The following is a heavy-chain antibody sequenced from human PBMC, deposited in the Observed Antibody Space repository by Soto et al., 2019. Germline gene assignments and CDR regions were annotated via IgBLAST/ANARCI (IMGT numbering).Heavy chain of an antibody. Sequence: PSQTLSLTCAISGDSVSSNSAAWNCIRQSPSRGLEWLGRTYYRSKWYNEYALSVKSRITINPDTPKNQFSLQLNSVTPDDPAVHYCAREYSAGWSPWAQGTLVTVSS. J-gene: IGHJ5*02. V-gene: IGHV6-1*01. CDR1: GDSVSSNSAA. CDR3: AREYSAGWSP. CDR2: TYYRSKWYN. D-gene: IGHD6-19*01.